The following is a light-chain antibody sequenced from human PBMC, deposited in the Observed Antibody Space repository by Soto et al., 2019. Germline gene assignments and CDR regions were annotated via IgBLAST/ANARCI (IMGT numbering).Light chain of an antibody. V-gene: IGKV3-15*01. CDR3: QYYNDWPRYT. Sequence: EIVMTQSPATLSVSPGERATLSCRASQSVASSLAWYKQKSGQAPRLLIFGASTRSPGITARFTGSGSRTEFTLTISSLQPEDSAIYYCQYYNDWPRYTCGQGTKLEIK. CDR2: GAS. CDR1: QSVASS. J-gene: IGKJ2*01.